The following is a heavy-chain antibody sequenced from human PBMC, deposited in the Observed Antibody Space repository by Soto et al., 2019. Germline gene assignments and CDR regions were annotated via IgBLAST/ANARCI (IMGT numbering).Heavy chain of an antibody. CDR3: ARGGYDILTGYYNRYYYYGMDV. Sequence: QVQLVQSGAEVKKPGASVKVSCKASGYTFTSYDINWVRQATGQGLEWMGWMNPNSGNTGYAQKLQGRVTITRNTTISTAYMELSSLRSEDTAVYYCARGGYDILTGYYNRYYYYGMDVWGQGTTVTVSS. D-gene: IGHD3-9*01. V-gene: IGHV1-8*01. CDR2: MNPNSGNT. CDR1: GYTFTSYD. J-gene: IGHJ6*02.